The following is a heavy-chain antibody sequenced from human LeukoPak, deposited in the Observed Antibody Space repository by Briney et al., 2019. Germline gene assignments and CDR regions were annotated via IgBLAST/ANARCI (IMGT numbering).Heavy chain of an antibody. V-gene: IGHV4-34*01. CDR2: INHSGST. CDR1: GGSFSGYY. J-gene: IGHJ3*02. D-gene: IGHD1-20*01. CDR3: ARGRGLYNWNRINAFDI. Sequence: SETLTLTCAVYGGSFSGYYWSWIRQPPGKGLEWIGEINHSGSTNYNPSLKSRVTISVDTSKNQFSLKLSSVTAADTAVYYCARGRGLYNWNRINAFDIWGQGTMVTVSS.